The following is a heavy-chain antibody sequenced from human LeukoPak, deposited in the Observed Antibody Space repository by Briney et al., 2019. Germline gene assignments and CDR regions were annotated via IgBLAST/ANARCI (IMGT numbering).Heavy chain of an antibody. D-gene: IGHD2-21*01. J-gene: IGHJ4*02. V-gene: IGHV4-59*01. CDR2: IYVSGNT. CDR1: GGSISSSY. CDR3: ARGGLWWFDY. Sequence: SETPSLTCMDSGGSISSSYWRWIRQPPGKELEWIGYIYVSGNTNYNPSLTRRVTISVDTSKNQFSLKLSSVTAADTAVYYCARGGLWWFDYWGQGTLVTVSS.